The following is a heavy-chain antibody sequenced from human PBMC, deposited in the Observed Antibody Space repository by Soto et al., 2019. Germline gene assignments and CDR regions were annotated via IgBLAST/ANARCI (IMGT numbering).Heavy chain of an antibody. D-gene: IGHD5-12*01. CDR3: ARGLDGYNY. V-gene: IGHV4-30-4*01. Sequence: PSETLSLTCSVSGGYISSGDYNWSWIRQPPGKGLEWIGYIYFNGSSNYNPSLESRVTISVDTSKNQFSLNLNSVTAANTAIYYCARGLDGYNYWGQGTLVTVSS. CDR1: GGYISSGDYN. J-gene: IGHJ4*02. CDR2: IYFNGSS.